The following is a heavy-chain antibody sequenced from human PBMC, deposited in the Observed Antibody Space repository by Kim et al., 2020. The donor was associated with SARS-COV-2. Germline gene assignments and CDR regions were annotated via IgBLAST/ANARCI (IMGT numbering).Heavy chain of an antibody. CDR1: GFTFSSYE. V-gene: IGHV3-48*03. D-gene: IGHD6-19*01. J-gene: IGHJ3*02. CDR3: ARESVTGTDAFDI. Sequence: GGSLRLSCAPSGFTFSSYEINWVRQAPGKGLEWVSYISDSGSTTYYADSVKGRFTISRDNVKNSLFLQMNSLRAEDTAVYYCARESVTGTDAFDIWGPGTLVTVSS. CDR2: ISDSGSTT.